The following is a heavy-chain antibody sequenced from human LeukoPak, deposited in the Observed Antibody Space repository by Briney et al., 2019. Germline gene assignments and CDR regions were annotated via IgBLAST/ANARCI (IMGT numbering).Heavy chain of an antibody. CDR2: IYYSGST. Sequence: PSETLSLTCTVSGGSISSSSYYWGWIRQPPGKGLEWIGSIYYSGSTYYNPSLKSRVTISVDTSKNQFSLKLSSVTAADTAVYYCARSSGSCDPFDYWGQGTLVTVSS. J-gene: IGHJ4*02. V-gene: IGHV4-39*07. CDR3: ARSSGSCDPFDY. D-gene: IGHD1-26*01. CDR1: GGSISSSSYY.